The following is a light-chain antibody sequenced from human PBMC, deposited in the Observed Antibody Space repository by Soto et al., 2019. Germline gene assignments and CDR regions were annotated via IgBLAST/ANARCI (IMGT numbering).Light chain of an antibody. CDR2: AAS. CDR1: QGIRNF. J-gene: IGKJ3*01. V-gene: IGKV1-27*01. Sequence: DIQMTQSPTSLSASVGDRVTITCRASQGIRNFVAWYQQKPGKPPKLLIYAASTLQSGVPSRFSGSGSGTDFTLTINSLQPEDVATSSCQKYISVPVFGPGTKVEI. CDR3: QKYISVPV.